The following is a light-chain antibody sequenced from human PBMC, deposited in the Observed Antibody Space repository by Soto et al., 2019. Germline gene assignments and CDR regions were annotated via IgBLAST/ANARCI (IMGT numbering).Light chain of an antibody. CDR1: QSVTTR. Sequence: IVLTQSPGTLSLSPGERVTLSCRASQSVTTRLAWYQHKPGQAPTLLMSGASNRASGVPVRFSGSGSGTDFTLTITRLEPEDVALYYCQQYGGSPSTFGRGTRLEIK. CDR3: QQYGGSPST. J-gene: IGKJ5*01. CDR2: GAS. V-gene: IGKV3-20*01.